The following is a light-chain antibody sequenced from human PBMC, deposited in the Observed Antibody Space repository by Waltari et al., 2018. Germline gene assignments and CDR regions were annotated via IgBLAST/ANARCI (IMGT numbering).Light chain of an antibody. V-gene: IGLV2-14*03. CDR1: SSDIGTYNY. Sequence: QSALTQPASVSGSPGQSITISCTGTSSDIGTYNYASWYQQHPGRAPKLTLYDVSKRPSGVSSRFSGCKSDNPASLTISGLQAEDEADYYCSSYTRVSASVVFGGGTKLTVL. CDR2: DVS. CDR3: SSYTRVSASVV. J-gene: IGLJ3*02.